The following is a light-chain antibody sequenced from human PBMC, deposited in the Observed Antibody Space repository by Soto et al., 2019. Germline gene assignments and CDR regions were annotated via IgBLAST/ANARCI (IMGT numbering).Light chain of an antibody. V-gene: IGKV2-30*01. CDR1: QGLVYGDGNTY. J-gene: IGKJ1*01. CDR2: NVS. Sequence: DVVLTQSPLSLPVTLGQPASISCRSSQGLVYGDGNTYLNWFHQRPGQPPRRLISNVSVRDSGVPDRFSGSGSGTDFTLTISRVEAEDVGFYYCMQPPHWPPTFGQGTLVEIK. CDR3: MQPPHWPPT.